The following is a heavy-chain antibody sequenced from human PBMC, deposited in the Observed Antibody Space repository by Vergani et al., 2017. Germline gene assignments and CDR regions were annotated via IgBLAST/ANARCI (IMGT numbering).Heavy chain of an antibody. CDR1: GYIPSELS. V-gene: IGHV1-24*01. Sequence: QVQLVQSGAEVKKPGASVQVSCKVSGYIPSELSMHWVRQAPGKGLEWMGGFDPEDGETIYAQKFQGRVTMTKDKSTDTAFMELSSLGSEDTAGYYCATYDWFDPWGQGTLVTVSS. J-gene: IGHJ5*02. CDR2: FDPEDGET. CDR3: ATYDWFDP.